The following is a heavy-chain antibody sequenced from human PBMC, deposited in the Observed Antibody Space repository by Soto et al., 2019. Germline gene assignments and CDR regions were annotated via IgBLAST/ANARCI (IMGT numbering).Heavy chain of an antibody. CDR3: ARERREKIHDDYDIDY. V-gene: IGHV4-4*07. Sequence: PSETLSLTCTVSGDSISDYYWSWIRQPAGKGLEWIGRIYTTGSTDYNPSLKSRVTISIDMSKNQFSLKVTSMTAADTAVYYCARERREKIHDDYDIDYWGQGTLVTVSS. CDR2: IYTTGST. J-gene: IGHJ4*02. CDR1: GDSISDYY. D-gene: IGHD4-17*01.